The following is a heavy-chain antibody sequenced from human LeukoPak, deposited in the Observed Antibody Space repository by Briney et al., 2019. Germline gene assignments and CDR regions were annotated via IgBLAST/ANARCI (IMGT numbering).Heavy chain of an antibody. CDR2: IYYRGST. V-gene: IGHV4-39*07. CDR3: ARETGSGYGLGC. Sequence: SETLSLTCTVSGDSMTSTSHFWDWIRQPPGKGLEWIGSIYYRGSTYYNPSLKSRVTISVDTSRNQFSLKLTSVTAADTAVYYCARETGSGYGLGCWGQGTLVTVSS. D-gene: IGHD3-22*01. CDR1: GDSMTSTSHF. J-gene: IGHJ4*02.